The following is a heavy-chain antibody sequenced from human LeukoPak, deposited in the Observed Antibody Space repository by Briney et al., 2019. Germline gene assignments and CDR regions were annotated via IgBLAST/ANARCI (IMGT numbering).Heavy chain of an antibody. CDR2: TRNKANNYTT. V-gene: IGHV3-72*01. D-gene: IGHD2-2*01. Sequence: GGSLRLFCAASGFTFSDHYMDWVRQAPGKGLEWVGRTRNKANNYTTEYAASVKGRFTISRDDSKNSLYLQMNSLKTEDTAVYYCARGGIVVVPAAMDYYYYYGMDVWGKGTTVTVSS. J-gene: IGHJ6*04. CDR3: ARGGIVVVPAAMDYYYYYGMDV. CDR1: GFTFSDHY.